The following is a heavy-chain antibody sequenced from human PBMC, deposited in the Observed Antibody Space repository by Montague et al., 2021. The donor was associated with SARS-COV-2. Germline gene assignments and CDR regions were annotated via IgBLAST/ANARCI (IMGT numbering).Heavy chain of an antibody. J-gene: IGHJ6*02. V-gene: IGHV4-34*01. CDR2: INHSGST. CDR3: ARGSWHIVVVTAIRDGYYGMDV. CDR1: GGSLSGYY. Sequence: SETQSLTCAVYGGSLSGYYWSWIRQPPGKGLEWIGEINHSGSTNYNPSLKSRVTISVDTSKNQFSLKLSSVTAADTAVYYCARGSWHIVVVTAIRDGYYGMDVWGQGTTVTVSS. D-gene: IGHD2-21*02.